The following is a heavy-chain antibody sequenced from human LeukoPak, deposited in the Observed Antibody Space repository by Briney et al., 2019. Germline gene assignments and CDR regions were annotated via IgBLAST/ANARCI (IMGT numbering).Heavy chain of an antibody. CDR2: IYYSGST. V-gene: IGHV4-59*01. CDR1: GGSISSYY. CDR3: ANLIFGVITPFDY. D-gene: IGHD3-3*01. J-gene: IGHJ4*02. Sequence: SETLSLTCTVSGGSISSYYWSWIRQPPGKGLEWIGYIYYSGSTNYNPSLKSRVTISVDTSKNQFSLKLSSVTAADPAVYYCANLIFGVITPFDYWGQGTLVTVSS.